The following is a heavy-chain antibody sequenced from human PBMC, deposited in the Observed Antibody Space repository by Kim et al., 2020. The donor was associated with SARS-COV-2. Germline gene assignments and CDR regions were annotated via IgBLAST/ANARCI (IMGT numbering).Heavy chain of an antibody. CDR2: TRNKANSYTT. J-gene: IGHJ4*02. V-gene: IGHV3-72*01. Sequence: GGSLRLSCAASGFTFSDHYMDWVRQAPGKGLEWVGRTRNKANSYTTEYAASVKGRFTISRDDSKNSLYLQMNSLKTEDTAVYYCARARRGGPRGWYFDYWGQGTLVTVSS. CDR3: ARARRGGPRGWYFDY. D-gene: IGHD2-15*01. CDR1: GFTFSDHY.